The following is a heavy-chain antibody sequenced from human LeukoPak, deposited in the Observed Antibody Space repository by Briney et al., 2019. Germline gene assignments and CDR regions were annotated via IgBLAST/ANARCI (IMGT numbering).Heavy chain of an antibody. Sequence: PETLSLTRAVSGGSISSYYWSWVPQPPGKGLEWVGYIYTSGSTNHNPSLKSRVTTSVDTSKNQFSVRVSYVTVAETAGYYCARHGGDGYFDYWGKGALVTVSS. V-gene: IGHV4-4*09. CDR1: GGSISSYY. CDR3: ARHGGDGYFDY. J-gene: IGHJ4*02. CDR2: IYTSGST. D-gene: IGHD3-16*01.